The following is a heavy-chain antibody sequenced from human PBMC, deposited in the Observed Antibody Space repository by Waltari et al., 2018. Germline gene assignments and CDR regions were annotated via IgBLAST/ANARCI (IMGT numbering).Heavy chain of an antibody. V-gene: IGHV3-30*02. CDR2: IRYDGSNK. J-gene: IGHJ4*02. CDR1: GFTFSSYG. CDR3: AKDQDDYGGNSEEY. D-gene: IGHD2-21*02. Sequence: QVQLVESGGGVVQPGGSLRLSWAASGFTFSSYGMHWVRQAPGKGLEWVAFIRYDGSNKYYADSVKGRFTISRDNSKNTLYLQMNSLRAEDTAVYYCAKDQDDYGGNSEEYWGQGTLVTVSS.